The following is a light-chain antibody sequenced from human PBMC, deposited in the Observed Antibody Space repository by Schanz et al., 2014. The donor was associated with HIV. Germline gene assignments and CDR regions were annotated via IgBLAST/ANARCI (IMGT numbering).Light chain of an antibody. CDR1: SSDVGTYDY. V-gene: IGLV2-14*03. CDR2: DVS. CDR3: CSNPGGFTWV. Sequence: QSALTQPASVSGSPGQSITISCTGTSSDVGTYDYVSWYQQHPGKAPKLMIYDVSYRPSGVSNRFSGSKSGNTASLTISGLQAEDEADYFCCSNPGGFTWVFGGGTKLTVL. J-gene: IGLJ3*02.